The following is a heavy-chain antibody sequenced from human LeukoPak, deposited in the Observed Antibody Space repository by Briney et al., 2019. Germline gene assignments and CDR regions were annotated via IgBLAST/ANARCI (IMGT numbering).Heavy chain of an antibody. J-gene: IGHJ4*02. Sequence: ASVKVSCKASGYTFTSYDINWVRQATGQGLEWMGWMNPNSGNTGYAQKFQGRVTMTRNTSISTAYMELSSLRSEDTAVYYCASSLGSGWYRALDYWGQGTLVTVSS. V-gene: IGHV1-8*01. CDR1: GYTFTSYD. CDR3: ASSLGSGWYRALDY. CDR2: MNPNSGNT. D-gene: IGHD6-19*01.